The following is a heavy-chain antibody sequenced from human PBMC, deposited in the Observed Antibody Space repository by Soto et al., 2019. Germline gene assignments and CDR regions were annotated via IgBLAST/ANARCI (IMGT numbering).Heavy chain of an antibody. Sequence: GASVKVSCKASGGTFSSYAISWVRQAPGQGLEWMGGIIPSFGTANYAQKFQGRVTITADESTSTAYMELSSLRSEDTAVYYCARGGRYCSGGSCYKGGFDYWGQGTLVTVSS. CDR2: IIPSFGTA. V-gene: IGHV1-69*13. CDR3: ARGGRYCSGGSCYKGGFDY. D-gene: IGHD2-15*01. CDR1: GGTFSSYA. J-gene: IGHJ4*02.